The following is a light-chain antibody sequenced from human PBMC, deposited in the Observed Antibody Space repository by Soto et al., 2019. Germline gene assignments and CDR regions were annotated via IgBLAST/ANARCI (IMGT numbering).Light chain of an antibody. V-gene: IGLV2-11*01. CDR3: CSYAASYTWV. CDR2: DVS. Sequence: QSVLTQPRSVSGSPGQAVTISCTGTSTDVGGYNYVSWYQQHPGKAPKLMIYDVSKRPSGVPDRFSGSKSGNTASLTISGLQAEEEAYYYCCSYAASYTWVFGGGTKVTVL. CDR1: STDVGGYNY. J-gene: IGLJ3*02.